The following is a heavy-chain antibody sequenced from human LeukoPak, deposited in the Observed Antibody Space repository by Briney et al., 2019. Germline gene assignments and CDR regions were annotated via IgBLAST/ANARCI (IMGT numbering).Heavy chain of an antibody. CDR3: AELGITMIGGV. CDR2: ISSSGSTI. Sequence: GGTLRLSCAASGLTFSSYGMSWVRQAPGKGLEWVSYISSSGSTIYYADSVKGRFTISRDNAKNSLYLQMNSLRAEDTAVYYCAELGITMIGGVWGKGTTVTISS. CDR1: GLTFSSYG. D-gene: IGHD3-10*02. V-gene: IGHV3-48*04. J-gene: IGHJ6*04.